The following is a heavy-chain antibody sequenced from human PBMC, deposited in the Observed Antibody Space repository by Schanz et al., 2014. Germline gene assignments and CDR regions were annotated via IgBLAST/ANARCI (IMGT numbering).Heavy chain of an antibody. CDR2: INPSGVST. CDR1: GYIFTSYS. V-gene: IGHV1-46*01. Sequence: QVHLVQSGAEVKKPGASVKVSCKASGYIFTSYSMHWVRQAPGQGLEWLGIINPSGVSTSSAQEFQGRVTMTRDTSTSTLQMELSSLRAEDTAVYYCARDRWDWNNAFDIWGQGTMVTVSS. CDR3: ARDRWDWNNAFDI. J-gene: IGHJ3*02. D-gene: IGHD1-1*01.